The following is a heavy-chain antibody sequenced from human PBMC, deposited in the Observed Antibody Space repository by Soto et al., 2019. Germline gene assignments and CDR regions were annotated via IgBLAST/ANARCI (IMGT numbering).Heavy chain of an antibody. D-gene: IGHD6-13*01. CDR3: ARAGYTTSWLRLLCNGAHGVEIDY. CDR1: GYTFISYG. V-gene: IGHV1-18*01. J-gene: IGHJ4*02. CDR2: ISTYNVNT. Sequence: QIQLVQSGTEVKKPVATVRVSCKASGYTFISYGISWVRHAPGQGLECMGWISTYNVNTNYAQKFQGRVTMAKDTATRTPHMEPRIPRPDDTAVYYCARAGYTTSWLRLLCNGAHGVEIDYWGQGTQVTVSS.